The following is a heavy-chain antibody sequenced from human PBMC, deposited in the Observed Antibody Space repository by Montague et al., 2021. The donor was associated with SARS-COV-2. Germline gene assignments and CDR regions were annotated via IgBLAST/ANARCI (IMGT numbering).Heavy chain of an antibody. V-gene: IGHV3-23*01. Sequence: SLRLSCAASGFTFSSYAMSWVRQAPGKGLEWVSAISGSGGSTYYADSVKGRFTISRDNSKNTLYLQMNSLRAEDTAVYYCAKGRTVVATISPFDYWGREPWSPSPQ. CDR3: AKGRTVVATISPFDY. CDR1: GFTFSSYA. D-gene: IGHD5-12*01. J-gene: IGHJ4*02. CDR2: ISGSGGST.